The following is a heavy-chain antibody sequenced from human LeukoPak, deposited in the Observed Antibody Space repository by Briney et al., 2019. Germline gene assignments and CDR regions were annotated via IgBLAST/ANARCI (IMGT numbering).Heavy chain of an antibody. CDR2: LNPNSGNA. J-gene: IGHJ5*02. Sequence: GASVKVSCKASGYTFTGYGIGWVRQATGQGLEWMGWLNPNSGNAGYAQKFQGRVTISRNTSISTAYMELSSLRSDDTAIYYCARRKFLGWFDPWGQGTLVTVSS. CDR1: GYTFTGYG. D-gene: IGHD7-27*01. V-gene: IGHV1-8*03. CDR3: ARRKFLGWFDP.